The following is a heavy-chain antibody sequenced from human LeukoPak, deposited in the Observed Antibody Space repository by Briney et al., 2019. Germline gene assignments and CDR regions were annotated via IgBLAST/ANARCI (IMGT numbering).Heavy chain of an antibody. CDR1: GGSISSSSYY. CDR3: ARDWTDSVSSYFDY. J-gene: IGHJ4*02. CDR2: IYYSGST. V-gene: IGHV4-39*07. D-gene: IGHD1-26*01. Sequence: PSETLSLTCTVSGGSISSSSYYWGWICQPPGKGLEWIGSIYYSGSTYYNPSLKSRVTISVDTSKNQFSLKLSSVTAADTAVYYCARDWTDSVSSYFDYWGQGTLVTVSS.